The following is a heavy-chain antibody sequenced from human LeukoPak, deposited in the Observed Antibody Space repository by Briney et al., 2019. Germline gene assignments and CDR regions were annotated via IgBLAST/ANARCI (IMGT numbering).Heavy chain of an antibody. J-gene: IGHJ4*02. CDR2: LHADGNEK. CDR1: GFTFASYG. Sequence: GGSLRLSCAASGFTFASYGMSWVRQAPGKGLEWVARLHADGNEKYFVHSVKGRFTVSRDNAKNSLYLQMNSLRVEDTAAYYCARGGYSFDYLGQGTLVTLSS. V-gene: IGHV3-7*01. D-gene: IGHD5-12*01. CDR3: ARGGYSFDY.